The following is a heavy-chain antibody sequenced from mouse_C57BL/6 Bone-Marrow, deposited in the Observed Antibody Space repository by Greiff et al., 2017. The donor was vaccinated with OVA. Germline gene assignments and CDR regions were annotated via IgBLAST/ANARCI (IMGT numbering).Heavy chain of an antibody. D-gene: IGHD6-2*01. CDR2: ISGGGGNT. V-gene: IGHV5-9*01. Sequence: DVMLVESGGGLVKPGGSLKLSCAASGFTFSSYTMSWVRQTPEKRLEWVATISGGGGNTYYPDSVKGRFTISRDNAKNTLYLQMSSLRSEDTALYYCARPVFVDYWGQGTSVTVSS. J-gene: IGHJ4*01. CDR1: GFTFSSYT. CDR3: ARPVFVDY.